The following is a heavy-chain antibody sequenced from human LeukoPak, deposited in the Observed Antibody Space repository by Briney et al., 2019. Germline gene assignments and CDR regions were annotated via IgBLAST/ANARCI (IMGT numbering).Heavy chain of an antibody. Sequence: GGSLRLSCAASGFTFSSYEMNWVRQAPGKGLEWVSSISSSSSYIYYADSVKGRFTISRDNAKNSLYLQMNSLRAEDTAVYYCARVNYDSSGYVFDYWGQGTLVTVSS. J-gene: IGHJ4*02. CDR3: ARVNYDSSGYVFDY. CDR2: ISSSSSYI. V-gene: IGHV3-21*01. CDR1: GFTFSSYE. D-gene: IGHD3-22*01.